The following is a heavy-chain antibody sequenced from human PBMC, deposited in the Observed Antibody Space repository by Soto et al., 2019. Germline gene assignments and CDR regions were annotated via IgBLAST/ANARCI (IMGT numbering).Heavy chain of an antibody. V-gene: IGHV4-39*01. J-gene: IGHJ5*02. CDR1: GGSISSSSYY. D-gene: IGHD3-10*01. CDR2: IYYSGST. CDR3: ARRDMVRGVDPSTGQNWFDP. Sequence: SETLSLTCTVSGGSISSSSYYWGWIRQPPGKGLEWIGSIYYSGSTYYNPSLKSRVTISVDTSKNQFSLKLSSVTAADTAVYYCARRDMVRGVDPSTGQNWFDPWGQGTLVTVSS.